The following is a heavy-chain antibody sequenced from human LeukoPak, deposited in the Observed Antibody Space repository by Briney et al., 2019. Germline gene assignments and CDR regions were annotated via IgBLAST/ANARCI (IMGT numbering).Heavy chain of an antibody. Sequence: SETLSLTCTVSGGSISSYYWSWIRQPPGKGLEWIGYIYYSGSTNYSPSLKSRVTISVDTSKNQFSLKLSSVTAADTAVYYCARSIWSGYLYYFDYWGQGTLVTVSS. CDR2: IYYSGST. V-gene: IGHV4-59*08. J-gene: IGHJ4*02. CDR1: GGSISSYY. D-gene: IGHD3-3*01. CDR3: ARSIWSGYLYYFDY.